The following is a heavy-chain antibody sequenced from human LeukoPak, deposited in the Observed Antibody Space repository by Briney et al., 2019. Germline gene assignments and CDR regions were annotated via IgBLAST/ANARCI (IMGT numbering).Heavy chain of an antibody. CDR3: ARGSYDSSGYYNY. V-gene: IGHV3-7*01. CDR1: GFTFSSYW. Sequence: GGSLRLSCAASGFTFSSYWMSWVRQAPGKGLEWGANIKQDGSEKYYVDSVKGRFTISRDNAKNSLYLQMNSLRAEDTAVYYCARGSYDSSGYYNYWGQGTLGTVSS. D-gene: IGHD3-22*01. CDR2: IKQDGSEK. J-gene: IGHJ4*02.